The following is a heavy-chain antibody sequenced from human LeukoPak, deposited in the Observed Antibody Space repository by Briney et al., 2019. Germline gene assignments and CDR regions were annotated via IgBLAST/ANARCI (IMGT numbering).Heavy chain of an antibody. CDR1: GFTVSSNY. CDR2: IYSGGST. CDR3: TRDNWGGAFDI. J-gene: IGHJ3*02. V-gene: IGHV3-66*02. D-gene: IGHD7-27*01. Sequence: GGSLRLSCAASGFTVSSNYMSWVRQAPGKGLEWVSVIYSGGSTYYADSVKGRFTISRDNSKNTLYLQMNSLRAEDTAVYYCTRDNWGGAFDIWGQRTMVTVSS.